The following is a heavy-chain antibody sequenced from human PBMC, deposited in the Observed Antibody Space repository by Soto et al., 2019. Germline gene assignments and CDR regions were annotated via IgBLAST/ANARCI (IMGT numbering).Heavy chain of an antibody. J-gene: IGHJ6*02. CDR1: GGTFSSFA. Sequence: SVKVSCKASGGTFSSFAISCVRQAPGHGLEWMGGIIPSFGSSNYALKFQGRVTITADESTSTAYMEVSSLRSEDTAVYYCARGYCSDTSCYRYYYYGMDVWGQGTAVTVSS. CDR2: IIPSFGSS. CDR3: ARGYCSDTSCYRYYYYGMDV. V-gene: IGHV1-69*13. D-gene: IGHD2-2*02.